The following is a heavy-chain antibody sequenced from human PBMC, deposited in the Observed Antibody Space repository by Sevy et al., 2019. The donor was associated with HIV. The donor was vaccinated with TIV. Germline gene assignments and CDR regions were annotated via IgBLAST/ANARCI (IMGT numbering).Heavy chain of an antibody. J-gene: IGHJ6*02. D-gene: IGHD3-3*02. CDR3: ARHLHFYGIDV. Sequence: SETLSLTCTVSGGPISSDSFLWGWIRQPTGERLSWIGSISYSGNTYYDPSLKSRITVDLDTSKKQFSLELTSVTGADTATYYCARHLHFYGIDVWGPGTTVTVSS. CDR2: ISYSGNT. CDR1: GGPISSDSFL. V-gene: IGHV4-39*01.